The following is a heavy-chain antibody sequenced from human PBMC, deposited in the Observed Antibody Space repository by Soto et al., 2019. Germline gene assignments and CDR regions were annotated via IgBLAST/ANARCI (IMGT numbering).Heavy chain of an antibody. CDR3: ARAGYTSSWEKYFDF. Sequence: ASVKVSCKTSGYTFTSYALHWVRQAPGQRLEWMGWINVGNGKTIYSQKFQGRVTITRDRSASTAYVELSSLRFEDTAVYYCARAGYTSSWEKYFDFWGQGTMVTVPS. CDR1: GYTFTSYA. J-gene: IGHJ4*02. V-gene: IGHV1-3*01. D-gene: IGHD5-18*01. CDR2: INVGNGKT.